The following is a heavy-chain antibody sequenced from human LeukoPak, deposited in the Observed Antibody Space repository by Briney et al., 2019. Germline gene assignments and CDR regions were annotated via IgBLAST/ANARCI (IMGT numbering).Heavy chain of an antibody. V-gene: IGHV1-69*13. CDR1: GGTFSIYA. CDR2: IIPIFGTA. Sequence: SVKVSCKASGGTFSIYAISWVRQAPGQGLEWMGGIIPIFGTANYAQKFQGRVTITADESTSTAYMELSSLRSEDTAVYYCARSPSPLRFLEWSHDYWGQGTLVTVSS. J-gene: IGHJ4*02. D-gene: IGHD3-3*01. CDR3: ARSPSPLRFLEWSHDY.